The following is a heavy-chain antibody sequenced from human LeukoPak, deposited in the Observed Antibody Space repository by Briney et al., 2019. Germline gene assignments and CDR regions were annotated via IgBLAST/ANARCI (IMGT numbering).Heavy chain of an antibody. CDR3: TRGLQYYGSGSLSDNWFDP. V-gene: IGHV4-4*02. CDR1: GVSITYSYW. CDR2: IYHSGST. J-gene: IGHJ5*02. D-gene: IGHD3-10*01. Sequence: SGTLSLTCAVSGVSITYSYWWTWVRQPPGKGLEWIGEIYHSGSTNYNSSLKSRVTMSVDKSKNQFSLMLSSVTAADTAVYYCTRGLQYYGSGSLSDNWFDPWGQGALVIVSS.